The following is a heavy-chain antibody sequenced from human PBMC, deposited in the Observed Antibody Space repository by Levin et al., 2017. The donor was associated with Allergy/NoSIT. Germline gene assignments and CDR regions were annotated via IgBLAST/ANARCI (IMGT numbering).Heavy chain of an antibody. J-gene: IGHJ5*02. CDR2: ISYDGSNK. D-gene: IGHD3-9*01. Sequence: GGSLRLSCAASGFTFSSYAMHWVRQAPGKGLEWVAVISYDGSNKYYADSVKGRFTISRDNSKNTLYLQMNSLRAEDTAVYYCARGDHVLRYFDWSRFVNWFDPWGQGTLVTVSS. CDR1: GFTFSSYA. CDR3: ARGDHVLRYFDWSRFVNWFDP. V-gene: IGHV3-30-3*01.